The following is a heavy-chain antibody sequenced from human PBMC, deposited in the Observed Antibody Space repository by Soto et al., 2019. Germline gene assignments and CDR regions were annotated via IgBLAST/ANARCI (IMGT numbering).Heavy chain of an antibody. V-gene: IGHV1-18*01. D-gene: IGHD6-13*01. J-gene: IGHJ6*02. CDR2: ISAYNGNT. CDR3: ASSRGYYYYYGMDV. Sequence: ASVKVSCKASGYTFTNYGISWVRQAPGQGLEWMGWISAYNGNTKYAQKFQGRVTMITDTSTSTAYMELRSLRSDDTAVYYCASSRGYYYYYGMDVWGQGTTVTVSS. CDR1: GYTFTNYG.